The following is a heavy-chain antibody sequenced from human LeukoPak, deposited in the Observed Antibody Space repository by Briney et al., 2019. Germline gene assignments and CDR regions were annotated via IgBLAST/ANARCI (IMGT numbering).Heavy chain of an antibody. CDR3: AKDQVQWLVGWFDP. Sequence: GASLRLSCAPSGFSFSSYAMSWVCQAPGEGLGWVSAVSGSGGSTYYADSVQGRFTISRDNSKNTLYLQMNSLRAEDTAVYYCAKDQVQWLVGWFDPWGQGTLVTVSS. CDR1: GFSFSSYA. D-gene: IGHD6-19*01. V-gene: IGHV3-23*01. J-gene: IGHJ5*02. CDR2: VSGSGGST.